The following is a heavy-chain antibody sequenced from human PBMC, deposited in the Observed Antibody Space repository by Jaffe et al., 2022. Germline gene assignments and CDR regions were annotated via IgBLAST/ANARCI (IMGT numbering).Heavy chain of an antibody. V-gene: IGHV4-38-2*01. D-gene: IGHD1-26*01. Sequence: QVQLQESGPGLVKPSETLSLTCAVSGYSISDGYWWGWIRQPPGKGLEWIGSSPHSGNTHYNPSLKSRLTISADTSKNQFSLRLSSVTAADTAVYYCARLYSGSYYEAFDIWGQGTMVTVSS. CDR3: ARLYSGSYYEAFDI. CDR1: GYSISDGYW. J-gene: IGHJ3*02. CDR2: SPHSGNT.